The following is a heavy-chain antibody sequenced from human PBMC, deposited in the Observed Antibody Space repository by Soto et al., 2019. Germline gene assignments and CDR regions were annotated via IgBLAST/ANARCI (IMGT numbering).Heavy chain of an antibody. Sequence: PSETLSLTCTVSGGSISSGGYYWSWIRQHPGKGLEWIGYIYYSGSTYYNPSLKSRVTISVDTSKNQFSLKLSSVTAADTAVYYRARDYYGSGNDYWGQGTLVTVSS. J-gene: IGHJ4*02. CDR2: IYYSGST. CDR1: GGSISSGGYY. V-gene: IGHV4-31*03. CDR3: ARDYYGSGNDY. D-gene: IGHD3-10*01.